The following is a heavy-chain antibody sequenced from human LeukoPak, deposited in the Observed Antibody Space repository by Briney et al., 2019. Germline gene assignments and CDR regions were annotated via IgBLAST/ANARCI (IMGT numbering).Heavy chain of an antibody. J-gene: IGHJ4*02. CDR1: GFTFSSYS. D-gene: IGHD3-3*01. CDR2: ISSSSSTI. Sequence: GGSLRLSCAASGFTFSSYSMNWVRQAPGKGLEWVSYISSSSSTIYYADSVKGRFTISRDNAKNSLYLQMNSLRDEDTAVYYCARDRRNTIFGVVTPGDYWGQGTLVTVSS. CDR3: ARDRRNTIFGVVTPGDY. V-gene: IGHV3-48*02.